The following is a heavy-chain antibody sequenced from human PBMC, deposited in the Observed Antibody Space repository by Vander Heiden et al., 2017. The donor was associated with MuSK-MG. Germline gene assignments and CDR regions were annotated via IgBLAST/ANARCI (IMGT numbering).Heavy chain of an antibody. J-gene: IGHJ5*02. D-gene: IGHD5-12*01. V-gene: IGHV1-2*02. CDR2: INPNSGGT. Sequence: QVQLVQSGAEVKKPGASVKVSCKASGYTFPGSYMHWVRQAPGQGLEWMGWINPNSGGTNYAQKFQGRVTMTRDTSISTAYMELSRLRSDDTAVYYCARGAGIGYGGYRSWFDPWGQGTLVTVSS. CDR1: GYTFPGSY. CDR3: ARGAGIGYGGYRSWFDP.